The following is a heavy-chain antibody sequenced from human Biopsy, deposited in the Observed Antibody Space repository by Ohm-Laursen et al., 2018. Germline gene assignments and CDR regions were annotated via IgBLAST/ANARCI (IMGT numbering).Heavy chain of an antibody. V-gene: IGHV1-2*02. CDR1: GFSFTGYY. J-gene: IGHJ6*02. Sequence: SVKVSCKASGFSFTGYYIHWVRQAPGHGLEWMGWINPNSGNANYAQSFQGRLTVTRDTSISTAYMELTSLTFDDTAIYYCARVPAYPSIDGYYGLDLWGQGTTVIVSS. CDR3: ARVPAYPSIDGYYGLDL. D-gene: IGHD3-9*01. CDR2: INPNSGNA.